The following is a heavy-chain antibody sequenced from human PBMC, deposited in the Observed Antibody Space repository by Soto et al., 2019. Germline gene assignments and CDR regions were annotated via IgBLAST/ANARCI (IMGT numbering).Heavy chain of an antibody. D-gene: IGHD6-19*01. CDR3: AKDLAAVAGTIY. Sequence: WGSLRLSCAASGFTFSSYGMHWVRQAPGKGLEWVAVISYDGSNKYYADSVKGRFTISRDNSKNALYLQMNSLRAEDTAVYYCAKDLAAVAGTIYWGQGTLVTVSS. V-gene: IGHV3-30*18. CDR1: GFTFSSYG. CDR2: ISYDGSNK. J-gene: IGHJ4*02.